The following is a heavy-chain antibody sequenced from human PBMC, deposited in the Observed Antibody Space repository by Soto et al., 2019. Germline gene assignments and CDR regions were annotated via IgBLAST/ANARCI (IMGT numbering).Heavy chain of an antibody. CDR3: ARSRSGDLFDPQPIDY. CDR1: GYTFTSYG. V-gene: IGHV1-18*01. J-gene: IGHJ4*02. Sequence: ASVKVSCKASGYTFTSYGISWVRQAPGQGLEWMGWISAYNGNTNYAQKLQGRVTMTTDTSTSTAYMELRSLRSDDTAVYYCARSRSGDLFDPQPIDYWGQGTLVTVSS. CDR2: ISAYNGNT. D-gene: IGHD3-3*01.